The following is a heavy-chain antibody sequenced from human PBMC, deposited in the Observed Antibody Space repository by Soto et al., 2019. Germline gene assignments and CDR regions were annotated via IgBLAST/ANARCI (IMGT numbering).Heavy chain of an antibody. CDR3: ASSITGSGSSFDYYGMDV. Sequence: SVKVSCKASGGTFSSYAISWVRQAPGQGREWMGGIIPIFGTANYAQKFQGRVTITADESTSTAYMELSSLRSEDTAVYYCASSITGSGSSFDYYGMDVWGQGTTVTVSS. CDR2: IIPIFGTA. V-gene: IGHV1-69*13. J-gene: IGHJ6*02. CDR1: GGTFSSYA. D-gene: IGHD3-10*01.